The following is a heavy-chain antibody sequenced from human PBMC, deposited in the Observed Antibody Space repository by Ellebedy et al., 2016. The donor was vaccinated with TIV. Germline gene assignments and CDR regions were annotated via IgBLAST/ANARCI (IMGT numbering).Heavy chain of an antibody. V-gene: IGHV1-69*13. D-gene: IGHD3-22*01. CDR1: GGTFSSYT. Sequence: AASVKVSCKASGGTFSSYTISWVRQAPGQGLEWMGGIIPIFATANYAQKFQGRVTITADESTSTAYMELSSLRSEDTAVYYCARDSSGYYYTVGAFDVWGQGTKVTVSS. J-gene: IGHJ3*01. CDR3: ARDSSGYYYTVGAFDV. CDR2: IIPIFATA.